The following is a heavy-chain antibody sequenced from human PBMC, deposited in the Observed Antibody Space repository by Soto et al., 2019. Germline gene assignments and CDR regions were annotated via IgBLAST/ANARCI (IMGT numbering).Heavy chain of an antibody. V-gene: IGHV4-31*03. CDR2: IYYSGST. CDR1: GGSISSGGYY. CDR3: ASLYSGYDYYYYYYMDV. Sequence: SETLSLTCTVSGGSISSGGYYWSWIRQHPGKGLEWIGYIYYSGSTYYNPSLKGRVTISVDTSKNQFSLKLSSVTAADTAVYYCASLYSGYDYYYYYYMDVWGKGTTVTVSS. D-gene: IGHD5-12*01. J-gene: IGHJ6*03.